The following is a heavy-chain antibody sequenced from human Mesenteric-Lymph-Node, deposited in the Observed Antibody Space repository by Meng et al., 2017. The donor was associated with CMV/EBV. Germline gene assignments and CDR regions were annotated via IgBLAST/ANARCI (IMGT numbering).Heavy chain of an antibody. CDR2: INWNGGST. Sequence: GESLKISCAASGFTFDDYGMSWVRQAPGKGLEWVSGINWNGGSTGYADSVKGRFTISRDNAKNSLYLQMNSLRAEDTALYYCARRYCSGGSCYYAFDIWGQGTVVTVS. CDR3: ARRYCSGGSCYYAFDI. J-gene: IGHJ3*02. CDR1: GFTFDDYG. D-gene: IGHD2-15*01. V-gene: IGHV3-20*04.